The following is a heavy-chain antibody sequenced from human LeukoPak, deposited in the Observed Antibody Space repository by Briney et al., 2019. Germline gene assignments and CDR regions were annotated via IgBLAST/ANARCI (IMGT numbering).Heavy chain of an antibody. D-gene: IGHD1-7*01. Sequence: PSETLSLTCTVSGGSVSSYYWSWIRQPPGKGLEWIGYIYYSGSTNYNPSLKSRVTISVDTSMNQFSLKLSSVTAADTAVYHCARDNWNYGSSMDVWGQGTTVTVSS. CDR1: GGSVSSYY. J-gene: IGHJ6*02. V-gene: IGHV4-59*02. CDR2: IYYSGST. CDR3: ARDNWNYGSSMDV.